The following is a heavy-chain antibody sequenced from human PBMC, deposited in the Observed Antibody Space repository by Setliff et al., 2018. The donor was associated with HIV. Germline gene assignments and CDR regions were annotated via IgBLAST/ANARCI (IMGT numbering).Heavy chain of an antibody. CDR1: GGSIRVDNYF. Sequence: SETLSLTCTVSGGSIRVDNYFWGWIRQPPGKGLEWIGIMNSKGESFYNASFTNGVLISIDTSKNRFSLTMTPVTAADTAIYYCARHRQISDWFDPWGQGILVTVSS. V-gene: IGHV4-39*01. J-gene: IGHJ5*02. CDR2: MNSKGES. D-gene: IGHD3-10*01. CDR3: ARHRQISDWFDP.